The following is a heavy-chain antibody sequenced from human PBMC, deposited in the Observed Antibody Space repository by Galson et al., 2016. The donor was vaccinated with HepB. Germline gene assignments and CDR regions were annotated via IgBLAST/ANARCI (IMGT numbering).Heavy chain of an antibody. D-gene: IGHD2-21*01. CDR3: ARDNSPTRGDFSLWYY. Sequence: SLRLSCAVSGLTFSNYWMSWVRQAPGKGPEWVANIRQDGNEKFYVDSVKGRFTISRDNAKNSLYLQMNSLRAEDTAVYYCARDNSPTRGDFSLWYYWGQGTLVTVSS. CDR1: GLTFSNYW. V-gene: IGHV3-7*03. CDR2: IRQDGNEK. J-gene: IGHJ4*02.